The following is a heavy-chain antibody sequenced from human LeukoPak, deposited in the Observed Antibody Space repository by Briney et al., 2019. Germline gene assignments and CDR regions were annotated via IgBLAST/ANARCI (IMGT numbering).Heavy chain of an antibody. Sequence: GGSLRLSCVASGFTFSSNWMSWVRQAPGKGLEWVSAISNNGGYTYYADSVQGRFTISRDNSKSTLCLQMNSLRAEDTAVYYCAKQLGYCSDGSCYFPYWGQGTLVTVSS. J-gene: IGHJ4*02. CDR2: ISNNGGYT. V-gene: IGHV3-23*01. CDR3: AKQLGYCSDGSCYFPY. D-gene: IGHD2-15*01. CDR1: GFTFSSNW.